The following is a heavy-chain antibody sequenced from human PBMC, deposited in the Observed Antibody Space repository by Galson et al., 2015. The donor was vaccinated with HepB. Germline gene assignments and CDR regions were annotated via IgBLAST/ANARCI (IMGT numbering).Heavy chain of an antibody. CDR1: GYTFTGYY. J-gene: IGHJ3*02. Sequence: SVKVSCKASGYTFTGYYMHWVRQAPGQGLEWMGWINPNSGGTNYAQKFQGRVTMTRDTSISTAYMELSRLRSDDTAVYYCAREEAPPSLVVAATANDAFDIWGQGTMVTVSS. CDR3: AREEAPPSLVVAATANDAFDI. CDR2: INPNSGGT. D-gene: IGHD2-15*01. V-gene: IGHV1-2*02.